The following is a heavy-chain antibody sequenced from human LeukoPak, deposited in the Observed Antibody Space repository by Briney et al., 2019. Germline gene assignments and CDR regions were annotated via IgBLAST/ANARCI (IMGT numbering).Heavy chain of an antibody. CDR3: ARERGGYDLRYYYYYMDV. Sequence: SGGSLRLSCAASGFTVSSSYMSWVRQAPGKGLEWVSVIYSGGSTYYADSVKGRFTISRDNSKNTLYLQMNSLRAEDTAVYYCARERGGYDLRYYYYYMDVWGKGTTVTISS. J-gene: IGHJ6*03. CDR1: GFTVSSSY. CDR2: IYSGGST. D-gene: IGHD5-12*01. V-gene: IGHV3-66*01.